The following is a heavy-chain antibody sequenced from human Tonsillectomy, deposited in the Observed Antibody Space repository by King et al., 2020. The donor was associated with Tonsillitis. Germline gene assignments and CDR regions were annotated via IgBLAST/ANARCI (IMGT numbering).Heavy chain of an antibody. V-gene: IGHV3-48*02. CDR1: GFTFSSYS. Sequence: VQLVQSGGGLVQPGGSLRLSCAASGFTFSSYSMNWVRQAPGKGLECVSYISNSSTTIYYADSVKGRLTISRDNAKNSLYLQMKSLRDAETAVYYCARDGTDASGYCRPLDYWGQGTLVTLSP. CDR2: ISNSSTTI. J-gene: IGHJ4*02. CDR3: ARDGTDASGYCRPLDY. D-gene: IGHD3-22*01.